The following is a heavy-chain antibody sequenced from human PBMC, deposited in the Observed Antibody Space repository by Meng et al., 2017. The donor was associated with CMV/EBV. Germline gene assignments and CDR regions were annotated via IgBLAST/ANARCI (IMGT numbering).Heavy chain of an antibody. D-gene: IGHD3-10*01. CDR3: ARESMVRGED. Sequence: VKRQQWGAGLLKPSETLSLTCAVYGGSFSGYYWSWIRQPPGKGLEWIGEINHSGSTNYNPSLKSRVTISVDTSKNQFSLKLSSVTAADTAVYYCARESMVRGEDWGQGTLVTVSS. V-gene: IGHV4-34*01. CDR2: INHSGST. CDR1: GGSFSGYY. J-gene: IGHJ4*02.